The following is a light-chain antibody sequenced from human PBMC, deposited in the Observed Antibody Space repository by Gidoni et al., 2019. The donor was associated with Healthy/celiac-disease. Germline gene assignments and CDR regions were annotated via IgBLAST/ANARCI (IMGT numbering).Light chain of an antibody. CDR3: QQYDNHPRYT. J-gene: IGKJ2*01. Sequence: DIQMTQSPSSLSASVGDRVTITCQASQDISNYLNWYQQKPGKAPKLLIYDASNFETGVPSRFSGSGSGTDFTFTISSLQPEDIATYYCQQYDNHPRYTFGQGTKLEIK. V-gene: IGKV1-33*01. CDR2: DAS. CDR1: QDISNY.